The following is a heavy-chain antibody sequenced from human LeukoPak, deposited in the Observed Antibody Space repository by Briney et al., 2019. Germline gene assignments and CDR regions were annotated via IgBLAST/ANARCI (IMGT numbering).Heavy chain of an antibody. CDR3: ARGYSGYDYDLYFDY. J-gene: IGHJ4*02. CDR1: GYSINSGYY. CDR2: IYHSGST. V-gene: IGHV4-38-2*02. Sequence: MASETLSLTCTVSGYSINSGYYWGWIRQPPGKGLEWIAIIYHSGSTYYNPSLKSRVTISVDTSKNQFSLKLSSVTAADTAVYYCARGYSGYDYDLYFDYWGQGTLVTVSS. D-gene: IGHD5-12*01.